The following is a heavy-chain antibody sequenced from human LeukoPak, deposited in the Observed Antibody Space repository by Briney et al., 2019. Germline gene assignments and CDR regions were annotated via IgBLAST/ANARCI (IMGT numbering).Heavy chain of an antibody. CDR2: VNPNNGGT. D-gene: IGHD3-22*01. CDR3: ARLDPYYYDSSGYYYPNY. Sequence: ASVKVSCKASGYTFTSYYMHWVRQAPGQGLEWMGWVNPNNGGTNYAQKFQGRVTMTRDTSISTAYMELSRLRSDDTAVYYCARLDPYYYDSSGYYYPNYWGQGTLVTVSS. V-gene: IGHV1-2*02. CDR1: GYTFTSYY. J-gene: IGHJ4*02.